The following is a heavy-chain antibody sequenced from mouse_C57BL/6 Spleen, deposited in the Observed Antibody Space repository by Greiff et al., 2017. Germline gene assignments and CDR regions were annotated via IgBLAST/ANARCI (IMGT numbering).Heavy chain of an antibody. D-gene: IGHD2-4*01. J-gene: IGHJ1*03. CDR3: ARRDYARGYFDV. V-gene: IGHV5-6*02. CDR1: GFTFSSYG. CDR2: ISSGGSYT. Sequence: EVKLVESGGDLVKPGGSLKLSCAASGFTFSSYGMSWVRQTPDKRLEWVATISSGGSYTYYPDSVKGRFTISRDNAKNTLYLQMSSLKSEDTAMYYCARRDYARGYFDVWGTGTTVTVSS.